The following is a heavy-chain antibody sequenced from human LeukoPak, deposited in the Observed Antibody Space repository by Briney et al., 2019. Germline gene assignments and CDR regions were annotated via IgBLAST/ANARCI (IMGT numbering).Heavy chain of an antibody. V-gene: IGHV3-74*01. D-gene: IGHD5-18*01. Sequence: GGSLRLSCAASGFIFSSYWMHWVRQAPGKGLVWVSRINSDGSSTSYADSVKGRFTISRDNAKNTLYLQMNSLRAEDTAVYYCAREGYSYDPGGYWGQGTLVTVSS. J-gene: IGHJ4*02. CDR1: GFIFSSYW. CDR2: INSDGSST. CDR3: AREGYSYDPGGY.